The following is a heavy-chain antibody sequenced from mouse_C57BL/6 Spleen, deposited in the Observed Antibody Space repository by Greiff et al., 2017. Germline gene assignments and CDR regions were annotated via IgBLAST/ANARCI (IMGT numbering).Heavy chain of an antibody. CDR3: ATDYYGNLFDY. CDR2: INPNNGGT. J-gene: IGHJ2*01. D-gene: IGHD2-1*01. V-gene: IGHV1-26*01. CDR1: GYTFTDYY. Sequence: VQLQQSGPELVKPGASVKISCKASGYTFTDYYMNWVKQSHGKSLEWIGDINPNNGGTSYNQKFKGKATLTVDKSSSTAYMELRSLTSEDSAVYYCATDYYGNLFDYWGQGTTLTVSS.